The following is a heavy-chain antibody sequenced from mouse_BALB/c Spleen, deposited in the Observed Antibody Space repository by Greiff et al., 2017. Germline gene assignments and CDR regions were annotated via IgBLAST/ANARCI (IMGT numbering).Heavy chain of an antibody. D-gene: IGHD2-14*01. J-gene: IGHJ4*01. V-gene: IGHV2-9*02. CDR3: ARDHRYAYAMDY. Sequence: VKLMESGPDLVAPSQSLSITCTVSGFSLTSYGVHWVRQPPGKGLEWLGVIWAGGSTNYNSALMSRLSISKDNSKSQVFLKMNSLQTDDTAMYYCARDHRYAYAMDYWGQGTSVTVSS. CDR1: GFSLTSYG. CDR2: IWAGGST.